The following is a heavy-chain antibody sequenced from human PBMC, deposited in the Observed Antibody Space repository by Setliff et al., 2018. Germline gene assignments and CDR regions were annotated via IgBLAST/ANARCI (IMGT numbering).Heavy chain of an antibody. D-gene: IGHD3-10*01. CDR3: AKAMGWTYGLGF. V-gene: IGHV3-72*01. CDR1: GFTFSDYS. CDR2: SRNKLSGGFI. Sequence: GGSLRLSCETSGFTFSDYSFDWVRQAPGKGLEWVGRSRNKLSGGFIEYAASVKGRFTISRDDSKNSVFLQMNSLKAEDSAVYYCAKAMGWTYGLGFWGQGTLVTVSS. J-gene: IGHJ4*02.